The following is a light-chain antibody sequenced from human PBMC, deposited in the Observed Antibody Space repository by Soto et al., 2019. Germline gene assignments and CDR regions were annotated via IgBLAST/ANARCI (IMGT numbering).Light chain of an antibody. CDR2: SAS. CDR3: QQFSSSSYT. V-gene: IGKV3-20*01. Sequence: DIVLTQSPGALSLSPGDRATLSCRASQSVSSSYLAWYQQKPGQPPRLLIYSASSRATGIPDRFSGSGSGTDFTLTISRLEPEDFAVYYCQQFSSSSYTFGQGTKLEIK. J-gene: IGKJ2*01. CDR1: QSVSSSY.